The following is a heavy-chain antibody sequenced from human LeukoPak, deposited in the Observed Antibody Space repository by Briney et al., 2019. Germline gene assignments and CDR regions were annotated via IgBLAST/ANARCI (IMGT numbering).Heavy chain of an antibody. J-gene: IGHJ4*02. CDR3: ARAEAYGDCDY. CDR2: IIPILGIA. Sequence: ASVKVSCKASGGTFSSYAISWVRQAPGQGLEWMGRIIPILGIANYAQKFQGRVTITADKSTSTAYMELSSLRSEDTAVYYCARAEAYGDCDYWGQGTLVTVSS. CDR1: GGTFSSYA. D-gene: IGHD4-17*01. V-gene: IGHV1-69*04.